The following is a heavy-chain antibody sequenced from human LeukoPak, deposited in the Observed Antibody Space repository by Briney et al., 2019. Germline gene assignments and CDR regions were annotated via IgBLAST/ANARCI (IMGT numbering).Heavy chain of an antibody. Sequence: GGSLRLSCAASGFTFKLYWMHWVRQAPGKGPVWVSRINDDGSSTSYADSVKGRFTISRDDAKNTLYLQMNSLRAEDTAVYYCARDLGGDCSGGSCSPWGQGTLVTVSS. D-gene: IGHD2-15*01. CDR3: ARDLGGDCSGGSCSP. J-gene: IGHJ5*02. V-gene: IGHV3-74*01. CDR2: INDDGSST. CDR1: GFTFKLYW.